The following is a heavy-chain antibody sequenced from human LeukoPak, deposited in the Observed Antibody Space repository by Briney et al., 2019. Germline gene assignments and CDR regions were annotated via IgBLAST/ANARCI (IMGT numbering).Heavy chain of an antibody. V-gene: IGHV1-18*01. CDR3: ARDRFTYYYDSSGYYRHREFDY. J-gene: IGHJ4*02. D-gene: IGHD3-22*01. Sequence: ASVKVSCKASGYTFTSYGISWVRQAPGQGLEWMGWLSAYNGNTNYAQKLQGRVTMTTDTSTSTAYMELRSLRSDDTAVYYCARDRFTYYYDSSGYYRHREFDYWGQGTLVTVSS. CDR1: GYTFTSYG. CDR2: LSAYNGNT.